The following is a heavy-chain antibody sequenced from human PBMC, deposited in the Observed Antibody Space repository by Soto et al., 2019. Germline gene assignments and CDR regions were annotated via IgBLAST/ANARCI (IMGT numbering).Heavy chain of an antibody. CDR2: ISGDGTTI. V-gene: IGHV3-11*01. D-gene: IGHD3-10*01. CDR3: ASDPYYYASGF. Sequence: GGSLRLSCAASGFRFSDHYMAWIRQAPGKGLEWVSKISGDGTTIYYADSVKGRFTVSRDNAKNSVYLQMNSLRAEDTAVYYCASDPYYYASGFWGQGTLVTVSS. J-gene: IGHJ4*02. CDR1: GFRFSDHY.